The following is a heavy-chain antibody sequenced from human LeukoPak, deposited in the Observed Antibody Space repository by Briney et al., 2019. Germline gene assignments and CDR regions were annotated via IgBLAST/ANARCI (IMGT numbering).Heavy chain of an antibody. D-gene: IGHD6-13*01. V-gene: IGHV1-46*01. Sequence: ASLRVSSEVSGYSFTTYFMHWVRQAPGQGLEWIGSVNPNAGTTSYTQKVQRRVTMTRDTSTSTVFMELTSLRPEATAVYYCARGIAMAAVGTQIDYWGQGTLVTVSS. J-gene: IGHJ4*02. CDR3: ARGIAMAAVGTQIDY. CDR1: GYSFTTYF. CDR2: VNPNAGTT.